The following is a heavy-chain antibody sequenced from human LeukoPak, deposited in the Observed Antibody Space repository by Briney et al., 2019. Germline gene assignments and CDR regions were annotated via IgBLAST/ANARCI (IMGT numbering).Heavy chain of an antibody. CDR2: IYTSGST. Sequence: SETLSLTCTVSGGSISSYYWSWIRQPAEKGLEWIGRIYTSGSTNYNPSLKSRVTMSVDTSKNQFSLKLSSVTAADTAVYYCAVGERVVQGVRQYYFDYWGQGTLVTVSS. CDR1: GGSISSYY. CDR3: AVGERVVQGVRQYYFDY. D-gene: IGHD3-10*01. J-gene: IGHJ4*02. V-gene: IGHV4-4*07.